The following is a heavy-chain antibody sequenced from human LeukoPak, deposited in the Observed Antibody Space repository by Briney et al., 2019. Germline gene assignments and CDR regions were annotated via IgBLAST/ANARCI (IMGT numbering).Heavy chain of an antibody. V-gene: IGHV4-34*01. CDR3: ARIAAAARNYGMDV. CDR2: INHSGST. D-gene: IGHD6-13*01. J-gene: IGHJ6*04. Sequence: SETLSLTCAVYGGSFSGYYWSWIRQPPGKGLEWIGEINHSGSTNYNPSLKSRVTISVDTSKNQFSLKLSSVAAADTAVYYCARIAAAARNYGMDVWGKGTTVTVSS. CDR1: GGSFSGYY.